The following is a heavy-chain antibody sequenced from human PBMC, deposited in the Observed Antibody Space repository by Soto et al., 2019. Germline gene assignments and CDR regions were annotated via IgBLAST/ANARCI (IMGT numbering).Heavy chain of an antibody. Sequence: HPGGSLRLSCAASGFTFSTCGMSWVRQAPGKGLAWVSAISGTGLSTYYADSVKGRFTISRDNSKNTLHLQMNSLRAEDTAVYYCAKGGPGIPAGARFDTWGQGTLVTVSS. V-gene: IGHV3-23*01. CDR2: ISGTGLST. D-gene: IGHD6-25*01. CDR1: GFTFSTCG. J-gene: IGHJ5*02. CDR3: AKGGPGIPAGARFDT.